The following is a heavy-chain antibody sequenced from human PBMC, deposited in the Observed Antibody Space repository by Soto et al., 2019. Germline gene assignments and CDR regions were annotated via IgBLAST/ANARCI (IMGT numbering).Heavy chain of an antibody. CDR3: AKDGYFDTYYFDH. Sequence: QVQLVESGGGVVQPGRSLRLSCAASRFTFSRYAMHWVRQAPGKGLEWVAVISYDGRQKHYVDSVKGRFTISRDESDNTLYLQMSSLRPEDTAVYYCAKDGYFDTYYFDHRGQGTLVTVSS. CDR2: ISYDGRQK. V-gene: IGHV3-30*04. CDR1: RFTFSRYA. D-gene: IGHD3-22*01. J-gene: IGHJ4*02.